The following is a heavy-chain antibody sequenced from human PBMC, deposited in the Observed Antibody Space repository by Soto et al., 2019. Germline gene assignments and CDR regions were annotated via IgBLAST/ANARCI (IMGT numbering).Heavy chain of an antibody. CDR2: IKSKTDGGTT. CDR3: TTDPDPISSSWYPPFDY. V-gene: IGHV3-15*01. Sequence: GASLRLSCAASGFTFGNAWMSWVRQAPGKGLEWVGRIKSKTDGGTTDYAAPVKGRFTISRDDYKNTPYLQLNSLKTEDTAVYYCTTDPDPISSSWYPPFDYSGQGTLVTVSS. D-gene: IGHD6-13*01. J-gene: IGHJ4*02. CDR1: GFTFGNAW.